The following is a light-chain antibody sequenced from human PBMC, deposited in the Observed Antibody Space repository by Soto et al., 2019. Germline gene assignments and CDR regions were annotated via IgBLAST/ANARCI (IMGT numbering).Light chain of an antibody. V-gene: IGLV4-69*01. CDR3: QTWVTGIQI. CDR2: LNSDGSH. J-gene: IGLJ2*01. Sequence: QSVLTQSPSASASLGASVKLTCTLSRGHSSYAIAWHQQQPEKGPRYLMKLNSDGSHSKGDGIPDRFSGSSSGAERYLTISSLQSEDEADYYCQTWVTGIQIFGGGTQLTVL. CDR1: RGHSSYA.